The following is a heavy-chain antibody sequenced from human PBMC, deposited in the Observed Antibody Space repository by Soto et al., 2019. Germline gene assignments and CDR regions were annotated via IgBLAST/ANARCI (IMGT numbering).Heavy chain of an antibody. Sequence: SETLSLTCTVSGGSISSSSYYWGWIRQPPGKGLEWIGSIYYSGSTYYNPSLKSRVTISVDTSKNQFSLKLSSVTAADTAVYYCARHGAYGDYVRYYYYYMDVWGKGTTVTVSS. CDR1: GGSISSSSYY. V-gene: IGHV4-39*01. CDR3: ARHGAYGDYVRYYYYYMDV. J-gene: IGHJ6*03. CDR2: IYYSGST. D-gene: IGHD4-17*01.